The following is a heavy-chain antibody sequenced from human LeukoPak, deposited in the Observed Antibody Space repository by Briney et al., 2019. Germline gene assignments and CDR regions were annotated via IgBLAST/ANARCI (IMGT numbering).Heavy chain of an antibody. V-gene: IGHV1-2*02. CDR2: INPNSGGT. CDR1: GYTFTGYY. J-gene: IGHJ3*02. Sequence: ASVKVSCKASGYTFTGYYMHWVRQAPGQGLEWMGWINPNSGGTNYAQKFQGRVTMTRDTSISTAYMELSRLRSDDTAVYYCARDRAYSGSQDAFDIWGQGTMVTVSS. D-gene: IGHD1-26*01. CDR3: ARDRAYSGSQDAFDI.